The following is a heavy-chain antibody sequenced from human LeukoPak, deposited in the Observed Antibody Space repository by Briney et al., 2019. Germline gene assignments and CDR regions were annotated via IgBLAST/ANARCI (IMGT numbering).Heavy chain of an antibody. CDR2: INPSGGST. J-gene: IGHJ3*02. D-gene: IGHD3-22*01. V-gene: IGHV1-46*01. CDR1: GYTFTGYY. Sequence: ASVKVSCKASGYTFTGYYMHWVRQAPGQGLEWMGIINPSGGSTSYAQKFQGRVTMTRDTSTSTVYMELSSLRSEDTAVYYCAREREKTYYYDSSGSSPFDIWGQGTMVTVSS. CDR3: AREREKTYYYDSSGSSPFDI.